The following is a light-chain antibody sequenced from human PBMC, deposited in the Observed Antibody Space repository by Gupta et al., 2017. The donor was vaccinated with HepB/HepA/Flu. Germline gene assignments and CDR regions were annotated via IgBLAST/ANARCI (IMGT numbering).Light chain of an antibody. CDR2: GAS. Sequence: GDSVTIACRASQDIRSSLAWYQQKPGEAPKVVIYGASTLHSGGPSRFSGSGAGTDFTLTIDNSHSDDFESYYCQQQSPHHPSFTFGHGTNVD. CDR3: QQQSPHHPSFT. V-gene: IGKV1-8*01. CDR1: QDIRSS. J-gene: IGKJ3*01.